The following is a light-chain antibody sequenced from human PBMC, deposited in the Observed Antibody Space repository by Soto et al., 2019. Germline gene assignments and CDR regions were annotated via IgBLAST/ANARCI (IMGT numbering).Light chain of an antibody. Sequence: DIQMPQCPPTLSASVGDSVTITCRASQSISHWLAWYQQKPGKAPKFLIYDASSLESGVPSRFSGSGSGTEFTLTISSLQPDDFATYYCQQYDSVLGTFGPGTKVDSK. J-gene: IGKJ1*01. V-gene: IGKV1-5*01. CDR2: DAS. CDR1: QSISHW. CDR3: QQYDSVLGT.